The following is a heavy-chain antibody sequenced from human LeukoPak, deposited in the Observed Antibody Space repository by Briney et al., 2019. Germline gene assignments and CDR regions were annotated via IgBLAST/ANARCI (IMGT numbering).Heavy chain of an antibody. Sequence: GSLRLSCSASGSTFSSYAMHWVRQAPGKGLEYVSAISSNGGSTYYADSVKGRFTISRDNSKNTLYLQMSSLRAEDTAVYYCVKTYYDFWSGYYTQPYYFDYWGQGTLVTVSS. J-gene: IGHJ4*02. CDR3: VKTYYDFWSGYYTQPYYFDY. D-gene: IGHD3-3*01. V-gene: IGHV3-64D*06. CDR2: ISSNGGST. CDR1: GSTFSSYA.